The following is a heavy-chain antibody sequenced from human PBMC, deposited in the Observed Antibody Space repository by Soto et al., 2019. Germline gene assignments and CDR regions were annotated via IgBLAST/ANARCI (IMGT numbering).Heavy chain of an antibody. CDR1: GGSISSYY. Sequence: SETLSLTCTVSGGSISSYYWSWIRQPPGKGLEWIGYIYYSGSTNYNPSLKSRVTISVDTSKNQFSLKLSSVTAADTAVYYCARRWTGYSYGSLTNWLDPWGQGTLVTVSS. J-gene: IGHJ5*02. CDR2: IYYSGST. CDR3: ARRWTGYSYGSLTNWLDP. V-gene: IGHV4-59*08. D-gene: IGHD5-18*01.